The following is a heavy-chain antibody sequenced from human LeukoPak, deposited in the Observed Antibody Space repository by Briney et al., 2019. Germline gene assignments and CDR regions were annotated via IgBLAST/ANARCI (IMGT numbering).Heavy chain of an antibody. J-gene: IGHJ4*02. V-gene: IGHV1-18*01. CDR3: TRVPELPDY. CDR1: GYTFTSYG. Sequence: RASVKVSCKASGYTFTSYGISWVRQAPGQGLEWMGWINGYNGNTNYSRKFQGRVTMTTDTSTSTAYMELRSLRSGDTAMYYCTRVPELPDYWGQGTLVTVSS. CDR2: INGYNGNT. D-gene: IGHD2-15*01.